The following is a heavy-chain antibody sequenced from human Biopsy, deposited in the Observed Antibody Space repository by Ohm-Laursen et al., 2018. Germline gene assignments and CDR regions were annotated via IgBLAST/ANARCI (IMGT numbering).Heavy chain of an antibody. Sequence: GTLSLTCTVSGGSMSDHYWSWLRQTPGKGLEWLGYIYYTGKTTYNPSLESRVTISVDTSKNKFSLQLDSMTAADTAVYYCGRVWLWRGYGMDVWGQGTTVTVSS. CDR1: GGSMSDHY. D-gene: IGHD6-19*01. J-gene: IGHJ6*02. V-gene: IGHV4-59*11. CDR3: GRVWLWRGYGMDV. CDR2: IYYTGKT.